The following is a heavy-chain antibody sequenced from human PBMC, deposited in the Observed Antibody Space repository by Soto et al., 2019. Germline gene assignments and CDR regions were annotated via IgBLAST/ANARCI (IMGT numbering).Heavy chain of an antibody. V-gene: IGHV1-69*02. J-gene: IGHJ4*02. CDR2: IIPILGIA. D-gene: IGHD6-13*01. Sequence: QVQLVQSGAEVKKPGSSVKVSCKASGGTFSSYTISWVRQAPGQGLEWMGRIIPILGIANYAQKFQGRVTITADKSTSTAYMELSSLRSEDTAVYYCARRGPSIAAAGRVISDYWGQGTLVTVSS. CDR3: ARRGPSIAAAGRVISDY. CDR1: GGTFSSYT.